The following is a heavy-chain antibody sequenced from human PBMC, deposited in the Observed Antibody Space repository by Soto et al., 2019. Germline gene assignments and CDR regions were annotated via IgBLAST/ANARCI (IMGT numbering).Heavy chain of an antibody. CDR3: ARRPGGSSSSVGKYYFDY. J-gene: IGHJ4*02. CDR1: GYSFTNYW. D-gene: IGHD6-6*01. CDR2: IYPSDSDT. Sequence: PGESLKISCKGSGYSFTNYWIGWVRQMPGKGLEWMGIIYPSDSDTRYSPSFQGQVTISADKSISTAYLQWSSLKASDTAMYYCARRPGGSSSSVGKYYFDYWGQGTLVTVSS. V-gene: IGHV5-51*01.